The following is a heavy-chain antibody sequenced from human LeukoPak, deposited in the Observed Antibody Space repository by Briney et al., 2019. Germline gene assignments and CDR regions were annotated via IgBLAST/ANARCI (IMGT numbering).Heavy chain of an antibody. CDR1: GYTFINYY. Sequence: ASVKVSCKASGYTFINYYMHWVRQAPGQGLEWMGIINPSGGSAYYAQKFQGRVTMTSDVSTSTFHMELSSLRSEDTAVYYCAKDPAWFGELLSLQTDWGQGTLVTVSS. J-gene: IGHJ4*02. D-gene: IGHD3-10*01. CDR3: AKDPAWFGELLSLQTD. V-gene: IGHV1-46*01. CDR2: INPSGGSA.